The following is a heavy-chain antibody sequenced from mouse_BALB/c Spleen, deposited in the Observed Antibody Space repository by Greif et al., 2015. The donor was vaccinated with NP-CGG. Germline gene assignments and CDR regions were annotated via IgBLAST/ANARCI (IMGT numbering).Heavy chain of an antibody. CDR3: ASTVVDFYWYFDV. CDR2: INPSSGHT. CDR1: GYTFTSYT. D-gene: IGHD1-1*01. V-gene: IGHV1-4*01. Sequence: LQESGAELARPGASVKMSCKASGYTFTSYTMHWVKQRPGQGLEWIGYINPSSGHTNYNQKFKDKATLTADKSSSTAYMQLSSLTSEDSAVYYCASTVVDFYWYFDVWGAGTTVTVSS. J-gene: IGHJ1*01.